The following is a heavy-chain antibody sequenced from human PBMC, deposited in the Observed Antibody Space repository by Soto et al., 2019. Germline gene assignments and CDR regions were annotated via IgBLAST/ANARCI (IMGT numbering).Heavy chain of an antibody. Sequence: GGSLRLSCAASGFTFSSYGMHWVLQAPCKGLEWVAVIWYDGSNKYYADSVKGRFTISRDNSKNTLYLQMNSLRAEDTAVYYCARDPADIVVVPAATGYMDVWGKGTTVTVSS. V-gene: IGHV3-33*01. CDR2: IWYDGSNK. J-gene: IGHJ6*03. CDR1: GFTFSSYG. D-gene: IGHD2-2*01. CDR3: ARDPADIVVVPAATGYMDV.